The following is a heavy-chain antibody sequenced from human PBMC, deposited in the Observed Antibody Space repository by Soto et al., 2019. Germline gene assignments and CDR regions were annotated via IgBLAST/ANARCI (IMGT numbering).Heavy chain of an antibody. CDR3: ARDGYGVVPFDY. CDR2: IYYSGST. J-gene: IGHJ4*02. D-gene: IGHD4-17*01. CDR1: GGSVSSGSYY. V-gene: IGHV4-61*01. Sequence: LSLTCTVSGGSVSSGSYYWSWIRQPPGKGLEWIGYIYYSGSTNYNPSLKSRVTISVDTSKNQFSLKLSSVTAADTAVYYCARDGYGVVPFDYWGQGTLVTVSS.